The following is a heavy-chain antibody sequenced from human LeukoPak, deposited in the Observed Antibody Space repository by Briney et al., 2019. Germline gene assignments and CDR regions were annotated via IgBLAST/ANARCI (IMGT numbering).Heavy chain of an antibody. CDR2: TNRDDSDT. CDR3: ARVTRYRSGWFDY. D-gene: IGHD6-19*01. J-gene: IGHJ4*02. V-gene: IGHV3-74*01. Sequence: PGGSPRLSCAASGFTFSGYWMHWVRQAPGKGLVWVSRTNRDDSDTSYADSVKGRFTISRDNAKNSLYLQMNSLRAEDTAVYYCARVTRYRSGWFDYWGQGTLVTVSS. CDR1: GFTFSGYW.